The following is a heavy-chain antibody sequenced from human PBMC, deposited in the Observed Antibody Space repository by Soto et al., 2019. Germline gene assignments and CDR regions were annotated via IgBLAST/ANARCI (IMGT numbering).Heavy chain of an antibody. Sequence: QVQLVESGGGLVQPGRSLRLSFAGSGFTFIIYGMHWVRQAPGKGLVWVAVIWYDGSNKYYADSVKGRFTISSDDSKNTLYLQMNRLRGESTAVYYCARNLRRMTKETADAFYVRGEGTMDTVSS. CDR1: GFTFIIYG. CDR3: ARNLRRMTKETADAFYV. J-gene: IGHJ3*01. V-gene: IGHV3-33*01. CDR2: IWYDGSNK. D-gene: IGHD4-17*01.